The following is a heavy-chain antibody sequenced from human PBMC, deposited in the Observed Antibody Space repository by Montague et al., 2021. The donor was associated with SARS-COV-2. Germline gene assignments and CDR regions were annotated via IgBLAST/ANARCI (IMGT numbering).Heavy chain of an antibody. CDR2: ISYSGTT. D-gene: IGHD2-8*01. J-gene: IGHJ2*01. CDR3: AGVPLMRGHWFLDL. CDR1: GASITSYY. V-gene: IGHV4-59*03. Sequence: SETLSLTCSVSGASITSYYCFWMRQPPGKTLERIGHISYSGTTTYNPSLESRLTISRDTSKNQCSLSLASVTAADTALYYCAGVPLMRGHWFLDLWAVAPWSVSPQ.